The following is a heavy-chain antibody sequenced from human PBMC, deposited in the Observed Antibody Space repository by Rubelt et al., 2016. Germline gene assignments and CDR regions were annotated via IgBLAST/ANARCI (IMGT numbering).Heavy chain of an antibody. V-gene: IGHV4-59*08. CDR2: YSGST. D-gene: IGHD1-26*01. J-gene: IGHJ5*02. CDR3: ARREGGTYYSSLFDP. Sequence: YSGSTKYSPSLKSQVTISVDTSKNQFSLKLSSVTAADTAVYYCARREGGTYYSSLFDPWGQGTLVTVSS.